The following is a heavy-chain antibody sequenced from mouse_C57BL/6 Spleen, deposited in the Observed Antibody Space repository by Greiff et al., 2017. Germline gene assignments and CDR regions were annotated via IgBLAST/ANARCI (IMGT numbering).Heavy chain of an antibody. CDR2: IDPSDSYT. CDR1: GYTFTSYW. V-gene: IGHV1-59*01. Sequence: QVQLQQPGAELVRPGTSVKLSCKASGYTFTSYWMHWVKRRPGQGLEWIGVIDPSDSYTNYNQKFKGKATLTVDTSSSTAYMQLSSLTSEDSAVYYCAREDYYGNSYYFDYWGQGTTLTVSS. CDR3: AREDYYGNSYYFDY. D-gene: IGHD2-1*01. J-gene: IGHJ2*01.